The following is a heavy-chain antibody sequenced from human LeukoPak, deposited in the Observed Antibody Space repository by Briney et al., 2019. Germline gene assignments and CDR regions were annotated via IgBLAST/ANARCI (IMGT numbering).Heavy chain of an antibody. CDR3: AKQKGYCSGGSCHPFDY. Sequence: GGSLRLSCAASGFTFSSYDMHWVRQAPGKGLLWLAFIRYDGSTKYYADSVKGRFTIARDNSKNTLYLQMNSLRAEDTAVYYCAKQKGYCSGGSCHPFDYWGQGTLVTASS. CDR2: IRYDGSTK. J-gene: IGHJ4*02. D-gene: IGHD2-15*01. V-gene: IGHV3-30*02. CDR1: GFTFSSYD.